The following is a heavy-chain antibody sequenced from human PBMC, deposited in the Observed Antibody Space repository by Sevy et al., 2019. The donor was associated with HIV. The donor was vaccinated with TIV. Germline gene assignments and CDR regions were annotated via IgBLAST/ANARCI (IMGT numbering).Heavy chain of an antibody. CDR2: IYPGDSDV. J-gene: IGHJ4*02. CDR1: GFTFTNNW. D-gene: IGHD3-22*01. CDR3: ARSTSGYYFY. V-gene: IGHV5-51*01. Sequence: GESLKISCKGSGFTFTNNWIAWVRQMPGKGLEWMGIIYPGDSDVTYSPSFQGQVTISADLSISTVYLQWTSLKASDSAIYYCARSTSGYYFYWGLGALVTVSS.